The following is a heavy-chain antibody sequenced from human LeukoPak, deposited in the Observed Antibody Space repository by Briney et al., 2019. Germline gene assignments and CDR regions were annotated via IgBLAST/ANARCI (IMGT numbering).Heavy chain of an antibody. V-gene: IGHV3-66*01. CDR2: IYSGGST. J-gene: IGHJ5*02. Sequence: GGSLRLSCAASGFTVSSNYMSWVRQAPGKGLEWVSVIYSGGSTYYADSVKGRFTISRDNSKNTLYLQMNSLRAEDTAVYYCATSAAGPSSWFNPWGQGTLVTVSS. CDR1: GFTVSSNY. CDR3: ATSAAGPSSWFNP. D-gene: IGHD6-13*01.